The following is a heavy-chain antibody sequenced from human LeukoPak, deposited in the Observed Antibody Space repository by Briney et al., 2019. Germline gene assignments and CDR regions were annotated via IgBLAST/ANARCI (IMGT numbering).Heavy chain of an antibody. CDR3: ARRRSITIFGVVFYYFDY. CDR2: IDYSGRT. CDR1: GDSINNYY. Sequence: SETLSLTCTVSGDSINNYYWSWIRQPPGRGLEWIAYIDYSGRTNYNPSLKSRVTISVDTSKNQFSLKVSSVTAADTAVYYCARRRSITIFGVVFYYFDYWGQGTLVTVSS. D-gene: IGHD3-3*01. J-gene: IGHJ4*02. V-gene: IGHV4-59*01.